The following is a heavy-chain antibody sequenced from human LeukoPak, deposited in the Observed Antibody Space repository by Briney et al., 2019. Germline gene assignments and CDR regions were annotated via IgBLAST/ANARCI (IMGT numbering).Heavy chain of an antibody. Sequence: SETLSLTCTVSGGSISSYYWSWIRQPQGKGLEWIGYIYYSGSTNYNPSLKSRVTISVDTSKNQFSLKLSSVTAADTAVYYCARVDYKTTRFDPWGQGTLVTVSS. CDR1: GGSISSYY. J-gene: IGHJ5*02. V-gene: IGHV4-59*01. CDR3: ARVDYKTTRFDP. D-gene: IGHD4-11*01. CDR2: IYYSGST.